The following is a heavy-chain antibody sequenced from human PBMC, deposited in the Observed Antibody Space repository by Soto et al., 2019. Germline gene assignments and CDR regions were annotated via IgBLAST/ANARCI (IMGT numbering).Heavy chain of an antibody. CDR2: ISAYNGNT. Sequence: GGSVKVSCKASGYTFTSYGISWVRQAPGQGLEWMGWISAYNGNTNYAQKLQGRVTMTTDTSTSTAYMELRSLRSDDTAVYYCARDITYSSSWYGEDYYGMDVWGQGTTVTVSS. CDR1: GYTFTSYG. CDR3: ARDITYSSSWYGEDYYGMDV. J-gene: IGHJ6*02. D-gene: IGHD6-13*01. V-gene: IGHV1-18*01.